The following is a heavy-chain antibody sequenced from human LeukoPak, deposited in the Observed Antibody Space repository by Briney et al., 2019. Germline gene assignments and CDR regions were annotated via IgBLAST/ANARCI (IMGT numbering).Heavy chain of an antibody. CDR2: VYHSGST. D-gene: IGHD2-2*01. CDR3: ARDGLVVPKY. Sequence: PSETLSLTCAVYGGSFSGYYWGWIRQPPGKGLEWIGSVYHSGSTYYSPSLESRVTISIDTSRNKFSLKLNSVTAADTAFYFCARDGLVVPKYWGQGILVTVSS. J-gene: IGHJ4*02. CDR1: GGSFSGYY. V-gene: IGHV4-34*01.